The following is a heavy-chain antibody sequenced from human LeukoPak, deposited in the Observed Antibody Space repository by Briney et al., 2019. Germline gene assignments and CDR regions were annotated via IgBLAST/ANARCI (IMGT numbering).Heavy chain of an antibody. CDR3: AKTVVDFWIPRGEYYGMDV. J-gene: IGHJ6*02. V-gene: IGHV3-30*18. CDR2: TSHDGSNT. Sequence: GRSLRLSCAASGFTLGSYGMHWIRQAPGKGLEWVAVTSHDGSNTYYVDSVKGRFIISRDNSKNTLYLQMNSLRAEDTAEYYCAKTVVDFWIPRGEYYGMDVWGQGTTVTVSS. D-gene: IGHD3-3*01. CDR1: GFTLGSYG.